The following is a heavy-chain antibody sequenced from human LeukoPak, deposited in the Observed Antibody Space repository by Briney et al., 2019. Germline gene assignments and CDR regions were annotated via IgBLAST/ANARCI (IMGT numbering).Heavy chain of an antibody. CDR2: IHPNSGGT. V-gene: IGHV1-2*02. J-gene: IGHJ3*02. CDR3: ARELYDGSGHDTFDI. CDR1: GYIFTGYY. D-gene: IGHD3-22*01. Sequence: ASVKVSCKASGYIFTGYYMHWVRQAPGQGLEWMGWIHPNSGGTNYAQKFQGRVTMTRDTSITTAYMEVSRLRSDDTAVYYCARELYDGSGHDTFDIWGQGTMVTVSS.